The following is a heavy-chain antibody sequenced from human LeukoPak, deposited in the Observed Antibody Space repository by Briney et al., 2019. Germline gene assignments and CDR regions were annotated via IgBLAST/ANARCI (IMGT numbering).Heavy chain of an antibody. Sequence: GGSLRLSCAASGFTFSSYAMHWVRQAPGKGLEWVAVISYDGSNKYYADSVKGRFTIPRDNSKNTLYLQMNSLRAEDTAVYYCARGQIVVVPAAMYYWGQGTLVTVSS. D-gene: IGHD2-2*01. CDR1: GFTFSSYA. CDR2: ISYDGSNK. V-gene: IGHV3-30-3*01. J-gene: IGHJ4*02. CDR3: ARGQIVVVPAAMYY.